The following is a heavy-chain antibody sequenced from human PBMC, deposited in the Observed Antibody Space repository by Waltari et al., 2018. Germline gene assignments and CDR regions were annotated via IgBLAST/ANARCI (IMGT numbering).Heavy chain of an antibody. CDR3: AKGQEHYYDNSGSFFS. J-gene: IGHJ5*02. CDR1: GYTFTGYY. D-gene: IGHD3-22*01. V-gene: IGHV1-2*06. CDR2: INPNSGGK. Sequence: QVQLVQRGAEVKKPGASVKVSCKASGYTFTGYYIHWVRQAPGQGLEWMGRINPNSGGKNKAKKCRGRVTMTRDTSSTPAYVELGRLRPDDTAVYYCAKGQEHYYDNSGSFFSWGQGTLVTVSS.